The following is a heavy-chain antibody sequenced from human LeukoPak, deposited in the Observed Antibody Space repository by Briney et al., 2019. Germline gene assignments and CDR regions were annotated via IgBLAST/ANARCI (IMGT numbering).Heavy chain of an antibody. CDR1: GGSISTYD. Sequence: PSETLSLICTVSGGSISTYDWSWIRQPPGKALEWIGFIYYSGTTNYNPSLKSRVTISVDTSKNQFSLNVTSVTAADTAVYYCARVRSSSSLSPWYFDLWGRGTLVTVSS. V-gene: IGHV4-59*01. CDR3: ARVRSSSSLSPWYFDL. CDR2: IYYSGTT. D-gene: IGHD6-13*01. J-gene: IGHJ2*01.